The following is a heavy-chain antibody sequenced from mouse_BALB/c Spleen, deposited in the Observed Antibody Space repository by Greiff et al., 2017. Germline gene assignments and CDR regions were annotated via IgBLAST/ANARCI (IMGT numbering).Heavy chain of an antibody. D-gene: IGHD1-1*01. V-gene: IGHV1-69*02. CDR1: GYTFTSYW. CDR2: IDPSDSYT. CDR3: ARGSSFYAMDY. Sequence: VQLQQSGAELVKPGASVKLSCKASGYTFTSYWMHWVKQRPGQGLEWIGEIDPSDSYTNYNQKFKGKATLTVDKSSSTAYMQLSSLTSEDSAVYYCARGSSFYAMDYWGQGTSVTVSS. J-gene: IGHJ4*01.